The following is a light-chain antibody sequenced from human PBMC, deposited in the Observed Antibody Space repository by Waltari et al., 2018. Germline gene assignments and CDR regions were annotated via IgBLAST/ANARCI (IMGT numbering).Light chain of an antibody. CDR3: QQTSSAPFT. Sequence: DIQMTQSPSSLSASVGDSVTITCRASQPIVPYLNWYQQKPGKAPKLLIYAASTLQRGVPSRFSGSGSGTDFTLAINSVQPDDFATYFCQQTSSAPFTFGRGTRLDFK. J-gene: IGKJ5*01. CDR2: AAS. V-gene: IGKV1-39*01. CDR1: QPIVPY.